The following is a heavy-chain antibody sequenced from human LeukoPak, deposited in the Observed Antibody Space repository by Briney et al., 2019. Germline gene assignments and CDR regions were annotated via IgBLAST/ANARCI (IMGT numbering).Heavy chain of an antibody. CDR1: GFXVSSNY. D-gene: IGHD1-26*01. Sequence: PGGSLRLSCAASGFXVSSNYMSWVRQAPGKGLEWVSVIYSGGSTYYADSVKGRFTISRDNSKNTLYLQMNSLRAEDTAVYYCAKDLLLQSDYWGQGTLVTVSS. J-gene: IGHJ4*02. CDR2: IYSGGST. V-gene: IGHV3-66*01. CDR3: AKDLLLQSDY.